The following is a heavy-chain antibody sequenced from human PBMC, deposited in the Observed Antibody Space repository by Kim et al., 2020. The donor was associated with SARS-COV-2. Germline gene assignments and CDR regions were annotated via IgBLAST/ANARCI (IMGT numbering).Heavy chain of an antibody. Sequence: ASVKVSCKASGYTFTSYAIHWVRQAPGQRLEWMGWINAGNGNTKYSQKFQGRVTITRDTSASTAYMELSSLRSEDTAVYYCARQGYFDWLFHAYYYYYYMDVWGKGTTVTVSS. CDR2: INAGNGNT. J-gene: IGHJ6*03. D-gene: IGHD3-9*01. CDR1: GYTFTSYA. V-gene: IGHV1-3*01. CDR3: ARQGYFDWLFHAYYYYYYMDV.